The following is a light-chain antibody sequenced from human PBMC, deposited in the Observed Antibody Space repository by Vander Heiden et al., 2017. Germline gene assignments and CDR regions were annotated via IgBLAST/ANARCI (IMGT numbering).Light chain of an antibody. CDR3: QQYGASPKT. Sequence: EIVLTQSPGPLSLSPGERATLSCSASRSVSSTYLAWYQQKPGQAPRLLIYGASIRATGIPDRFSGSGSGTDFTLTISRLEPEDFAVYYCQQYGASPKTFGQGTKVEIK. CDR1: RSVSSTY. V-gene: IGKV3-20*01. J-gene: IGKJ1*01. CDR2: GAS.